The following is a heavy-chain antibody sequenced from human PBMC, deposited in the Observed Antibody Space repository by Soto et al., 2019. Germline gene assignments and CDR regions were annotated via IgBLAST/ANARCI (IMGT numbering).Heavy chain of an antibody. D-gene: IGHD2-15*01. CDR3: ARGRYCSGGSCHGWFDP. CDR2: IWYDGSNK. J-gene: IGHJ5*02. Sequence: GGSLRLSCAASGFTFSSYGMHWVRQAPGKGLEWVAVIWYDGSNKYYADSVKGRFTISRDNSKNTLYLQMNSLRAEDTAVYYCARGRYCSGGSCHGWFDPWGQGTLVTVSS. V-gene: IGHV3-33*01. CDR1: GFTFSSYG.